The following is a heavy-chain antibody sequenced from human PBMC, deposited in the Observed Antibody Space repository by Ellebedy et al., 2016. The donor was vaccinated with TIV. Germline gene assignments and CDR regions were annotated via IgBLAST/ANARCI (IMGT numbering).Heavy chain of an antibody. D-gene: IGHD4-17*01. J-gene: IGHJ4*02. CDR1: GFTFRSYG. CDR2: INSDGSST. Sequence: GESLKISCAVSGFTFRSYGIHWVRQAPGKGLVWVPRINSDGSSTNYADSVKGRFTISRDNAKNTLYLQMNSLRADDTAVYYCAREFGDYFFDYWGQGTLVTVSS. V-gene: IGHV3-74*01. CDR3: AREFGDYFFDY.